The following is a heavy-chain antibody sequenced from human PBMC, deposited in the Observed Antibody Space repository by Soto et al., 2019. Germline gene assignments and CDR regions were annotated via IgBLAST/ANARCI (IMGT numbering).Heavy chain of an antibody. D-gene: IGHD2-2*01. CDR1: GFTFSSYD. V-gene: IGHV3-33*08. CDR2: IRYGGTNK. J-gene: IGHJ5*02. CDR3: ARSAYPEGFDP. Sequence: PGGSLRLSCAASGFTFSSYDMHWVRQAPGKGLEWVAVIRYGGTNKYYADAVKGRFTISRDNSKNTLYLQMNSLRAEDTAVYLCARSAYPEGFDPWGQGTLLTVSS.